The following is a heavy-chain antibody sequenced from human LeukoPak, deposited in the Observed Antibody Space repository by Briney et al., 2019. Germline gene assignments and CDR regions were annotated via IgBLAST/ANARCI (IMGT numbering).Heavy chain of an antibody. V-gene: IGHV3-23*01. CDR1: GFTFSSYA. CDR3: ARRAGGYSHPYDY. Sequence: GGSLGLSCAASGFTFSSYAMSWVRQAPGKGLEWVSGISPSGGITYYTDSVKGRFTISRDNSKNTLYLQMNSLRAEDTAVYYCARRAGGYSHPYDYWGQGTLVTVSS. D-gene: IGHD4-23*01. CDR2: ISPSGGIT. J-gene: IGHJ4*02.